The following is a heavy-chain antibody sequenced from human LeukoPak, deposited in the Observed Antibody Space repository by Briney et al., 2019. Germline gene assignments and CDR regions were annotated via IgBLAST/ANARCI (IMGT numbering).Heavy chain of an antibody. D-gene: IGHD1-26*01. CDR1: GFTFSSYS. J-gene: IGHJ4*02. CDR3: AKGKWELRADYFDY. Sequence: GGSLRLSCAASGFTFSSYSMNWVRQAPGKGLEWVSSISSSSSYIYYADSVKGRFTISRDNAKNSLYLQMNSLRAEDTAVYYCAKGKWELRADYFDYWGQGTLVTVSS. V-gene: IGHV3-21*01. CDR2: ISSSSSYI.